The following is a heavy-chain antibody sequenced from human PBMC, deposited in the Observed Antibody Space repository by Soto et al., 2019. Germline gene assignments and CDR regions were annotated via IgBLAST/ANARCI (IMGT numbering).Heavy chain of an antibody. CDR2: IYCDDDK. CDR1: GFSLRTSGVG. V-gene: IGHV2-5*02. J-gene: IGHJ4*02. Sequence: QITLKESGPTLVKPTQTLTLTCSFSGFSLRTSGVGVGWIRQPPGQALEWLAHIYCDDDKRYRPSVKSRLTLTKDTSKNQVVLTLTNMDPMDTATYDCAHSLQHRIRGRSSGHFDAWGQGILVTVSS. CDR3: AHSLQHRIRGRSSGHFDA. D-gene: IGHD5-18*01.